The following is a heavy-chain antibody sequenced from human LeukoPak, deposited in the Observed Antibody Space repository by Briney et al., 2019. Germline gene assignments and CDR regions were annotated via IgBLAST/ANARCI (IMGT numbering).Heavy chain of an antibody. CDR3: AGDFWSGYYNREDAFDI. D-gene: IGHD3-3*01. CDR2: IYTSGST. V-gene: IGHV4-4*07. Sequence: SETLSLTCTVSGGSISSYYWSWIRQPAGKGLEWIGRIYTSGSTNYNPSLKSRVTMSVDTSKNQFSLKLSSVTAADTAVYYCAGDFWSGYYNREDAFDIWGQGTMVTVSS. J-gene: IGHJ3*02. CDR1: GGSISSYY.